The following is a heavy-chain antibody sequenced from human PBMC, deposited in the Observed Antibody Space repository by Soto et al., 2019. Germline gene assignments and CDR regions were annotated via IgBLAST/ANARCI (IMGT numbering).Heavy chain of an antibody. CDR3: ARGRGLDV. CDR2: IKQDGSEK. CDR1: GITFSSYW. V-gene: IGHV3-7*01. Sequence: EVQLVESGGGLVQPGGSLRLSCVASGITFSSYWMSWVRQAPGEGLEWVANIKQDGSEKYYVESVTGRFTISRDNTKRALYLQMNTLRVDDTAVYYCARGRGLDVWGQGTTVTVSS. J-gene: IGHJ6*02.